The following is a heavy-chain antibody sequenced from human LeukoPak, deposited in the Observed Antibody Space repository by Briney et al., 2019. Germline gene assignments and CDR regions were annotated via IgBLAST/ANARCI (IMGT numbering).Heavy chain of an antibody. CDR2: IYYSGST. D-gene: IGHD1-26*01. J-gene: IGHJ5*02. CDR3: AQFQMGGSYWGTQLSYFDP. V-gene: IGHV4-59*08. CDR1: GGSISSYY. Sequence: SETLSLTCTVSGGSISSYYWSWIRQPPGKGLEWIGYIYYSGSTNYNPSLKSRVTISVDTSKNQFSLKLSSVTAPDTAVYYCAQFQMGGSYWGTQLSYFDPWGQGTLVTVSS.